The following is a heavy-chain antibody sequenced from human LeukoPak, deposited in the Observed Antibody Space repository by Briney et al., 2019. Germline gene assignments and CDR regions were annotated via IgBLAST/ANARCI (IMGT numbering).Heavy chain of an antibody. J-gene: IGHJ5*02. CDR2: INHSGST. CDR3: ASPWVIAARQGGS. V-gene: IGHV4-34*01. CDR1: GGSFSSYY. D-gene: IGHD6-6*01. Sequence: SETLSLTCAVYGGSFSSYYWSWIRQPPGKGLEWIGEINHSGSTNYNPSLKSRVTISVDTSRNQFSLKLSSVTAADTAVYYCASPWVIAARQGGSWGQGTLVTVSS.